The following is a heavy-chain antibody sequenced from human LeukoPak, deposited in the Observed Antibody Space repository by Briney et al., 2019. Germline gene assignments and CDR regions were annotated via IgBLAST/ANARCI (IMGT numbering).Heavy chain of an antibody. D-gene: IGHD3-22*01. J-gene: IGHJ4*02. CDR3: ARGDYYDSRGFRW. V-gene: IGHV1-2*02. CDR2: INPNSGGT. Sequence: GASVKVSCKASGYTFTGYYMHWVRQAPGQGLEWMGWINPNSGGTNYAQKFQGRVTMTRDTSISTAYMELSRLRSDDTAVYYCARGDYYDSRGFRWWGQGTLVTVSS. CDR1: GYTFTGYY.